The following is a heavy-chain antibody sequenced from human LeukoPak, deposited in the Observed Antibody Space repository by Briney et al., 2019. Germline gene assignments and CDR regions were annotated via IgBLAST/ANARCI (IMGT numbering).Heavy chain of an antibody. D-gene: IGHD1-26*01. CDR2: TSGSGGNT. V-gene: IGHV3-23*01. CDR3: AKGLYSERYPYFDY. J-gene: IGHJ4*02. CDR1: GFTFSSYA. Sequence: GGSLRLSCAASGFTFSSYAMSWVRQAPGSGLEWVSATSGSGGNTYYADPVKGRFTISRDNSKDTLYLQMNSLRAEDTAVYYCAKGLYSERYPYFDYWGQGTLVTVSS.